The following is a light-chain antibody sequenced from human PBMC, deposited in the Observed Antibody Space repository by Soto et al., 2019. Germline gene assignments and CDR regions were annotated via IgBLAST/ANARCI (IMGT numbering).Light chain of an antibody. Sequence: DIRMPQSPSSLSASVGDRVTITCRASQSISSYLNWYQQKPGKVPKLLIYAASSLQSGVPSRFSGSGSGTDFTLTISSLQPEDFATYYCQQSYSTPWTFGQGTKVEIK. CDR3: QQSYSTPWT. J-gene: IGKJ1*01. CDR2: AAS. CDR1: QSISSY. V-gene: IGKV1-39*01.